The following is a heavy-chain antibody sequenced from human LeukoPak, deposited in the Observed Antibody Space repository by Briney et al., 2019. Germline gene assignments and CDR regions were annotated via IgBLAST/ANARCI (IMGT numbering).Heavy chain of an antibody. CDR1: GDSVSSNSAA. J-gene: IGHJ4*02. D-gene: IGHD6-13*01. CDR2: TYYRSKWYN. V-gene: IGHV6-1*01. CDR3: ARAVVTTGYSSSWYEEGFDY. Sequence: SQTLSLTCAISGDSVSSNSAAWNWIRQSPSRGLEWLGRTYYRSKWYNDYAVSVKSRITINPDTSKNQFSLQLNSVTPEDTAVYYCARAVVTTGYSSSWYEEGFDYWGQGTLVTVSS.